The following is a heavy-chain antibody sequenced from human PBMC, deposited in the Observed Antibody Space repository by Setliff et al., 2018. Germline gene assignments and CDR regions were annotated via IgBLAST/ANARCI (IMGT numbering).Heavy chain of an antibody. CDR3: AREPLKPEWGYSHLYFDS. Sequence: SETLSLTCTVSGGSVSSGSYCWSWIRQPAGKGLEWIGRIYTSGSTNYNPSLKSRVTISVDTSNNHFSLRLSSVIAADTAVYYCAREPLKPEWGYSHLYFDSWGQGTLVTVYS. CDR2: IYTSGST. V-gene: IGHV4-61*02. D-gene: IGHD5-18*01. CDR1: GGSVSSGSYC. J-gene: IGHJ4*02.